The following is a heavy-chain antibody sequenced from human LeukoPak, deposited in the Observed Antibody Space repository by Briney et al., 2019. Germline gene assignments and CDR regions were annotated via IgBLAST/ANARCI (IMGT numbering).Heavy chain of an antibody. Sequence: KPSETLSLTCTVSGGSVSSGSYYWSWIRQPPGKGLEWIGEINHSGSTNYNPSLKSRVTISVDTSKNQFSLKLSSVTAADTAVYYCARGHPPSRGYSYGIPRWGPINFDYWGQGTLVTVSS. CDR1: GGSVSSGSYY. J-gene: IGHJ4*02. D-gene: IGHD5-18*01. CDR2: INHSGST. V-gene: IGHV4-39*07. CDR3: ARGHPPSRGYSYGIPRWGPINFDY.